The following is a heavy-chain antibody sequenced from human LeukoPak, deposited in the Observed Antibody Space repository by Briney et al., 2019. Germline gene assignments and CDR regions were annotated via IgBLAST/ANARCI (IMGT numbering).Heavy chain of an antibody. J-gene: IGHJ4*02. CDR2: IYYSGST. Sequence: SETLSLTCTVSGGSISSSSYYWGWIRQPPGKGLEWIGSIYYSGSTYYNPSLKSRVTISVDTSKNQFSLKLSSVTAADTAVYYCARLRSRYYYDSSGYYHFDYWGQGTLVTVSS. D-gene: IGHD3-22*01. V-gene: IGHV4-39*01. CDR3: ARLRSRYYYDSSGYYHFDY. CDR1: GGSISSSSYY.